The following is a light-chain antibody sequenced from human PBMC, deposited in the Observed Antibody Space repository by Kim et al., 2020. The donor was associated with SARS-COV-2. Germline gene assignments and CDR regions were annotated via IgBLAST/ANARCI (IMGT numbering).Light chain of an antibody. CDR3: QQLNSYPQIT. CDR2: AAS. J-gene: IGKJ5*01. V-gene: IGKV1-9*01. Sequence: SVGDRVNITWRASQGISSYLAWYQQKPGKAPKLLIYAASTLQSGVPSRFSGSGSGTDFTLTISSLQPEDFATYYCQQLNSYPQITFGQGTRLEIK. CDR1: QGISSY.